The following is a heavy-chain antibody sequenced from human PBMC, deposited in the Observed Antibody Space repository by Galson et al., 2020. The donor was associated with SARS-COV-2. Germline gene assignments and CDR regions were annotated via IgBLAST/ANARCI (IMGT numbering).Heavy chain of an antibody. CDR3: AKLSYPQKYSGCPFDY. CDR2: ISGSGGST. Sequence: GESLKISCAASGFTFSSYAMSWVRQAPGKGLEWVSAISGSGGSTYYADSVKGRFTISRDNSKNTLYLQMNSLRAEDTAVYYCAKLSYPQKYSGCPFDYWGQGTLVTVSA. CDR1: GFTFSSYA. V-gene: IGHV3-23*01. D-gene: IGHD6-6*01. J-gene: IGHJ4*02.